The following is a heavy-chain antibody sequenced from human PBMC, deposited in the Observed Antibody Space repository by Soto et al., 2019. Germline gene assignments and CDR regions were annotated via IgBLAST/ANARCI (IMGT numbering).Heavy chain of an antibody. Sequence: QLQLQESGPGLVKPSETLSLTCTVSGGSISSSSYYWGWIRQPPGKGLEWIGSIYYSGSTYYNPSLKSRVTIPVDTSKNQFSLKLSSVTAADTAVYYCAAPKYCSGGSCYLDYWGQGTLVTVSS. J-gene: IGHJ4*02. CDR3: AAPKYCSGGSCYLDY. V-gene: IGHV4-39*01. CDR2: IYYSGST. D-gene: IGHD2-15*01. CDR1: GGSISSSSYY.